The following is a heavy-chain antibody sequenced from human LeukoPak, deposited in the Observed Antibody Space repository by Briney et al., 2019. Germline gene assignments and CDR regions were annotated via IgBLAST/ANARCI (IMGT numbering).Heavy chain of an antibody. J-gene: IGHJ4*02. Sequence: GGSLRLSCAAAGFIFNNYGLVWVRQAPGKGLEWVSAISNDGGGTTYADFVKGRFSVSRDNSKNTLFLQMNSLRAEDTALYYCAKGSSGYFFDLWGQGTLVTVSS. CDR3: AKGSSGYFFDL. CDR1: GFIFNNYG. D-gene: IGHD3-22*01. CDR2: ISNDGGGT. V-gene: IGHV3-23*01.